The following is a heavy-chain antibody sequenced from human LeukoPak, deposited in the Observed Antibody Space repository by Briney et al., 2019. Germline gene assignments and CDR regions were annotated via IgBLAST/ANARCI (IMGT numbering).Heavy chain of an antibody. D-gene: IGHD3-10*01. CDR2: IIPIFGTA. J-gene: IGHJ4*02. CDR1: GGTFSSYA. CDR3: ARGIRGGYFDY. Sequence: SVKVSCKASGGTFSSYAISWVRQAPGQGLEWMGGIIPIFGTANYAQKFQGRVTITADRSTTTAYMELSSLRSEDTAVYYCARGIRGGYFDYWGQGTLVTVSS. V-gene: IGHV1-69*06.